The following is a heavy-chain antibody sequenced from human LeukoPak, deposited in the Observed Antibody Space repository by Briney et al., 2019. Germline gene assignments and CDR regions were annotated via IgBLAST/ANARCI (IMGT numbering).Heavy chain of an antibody. CDR2: IRGSGGST. Sequence: PGGSLRLSCAASGFTFSSYAMSWVRQAPGKGLEWVSAIRGSGGSTYYADSVKGRFTISRDNSKNTLYPQMNSLRAEDTAVYYCAKGYCSGGSCYSQGEYYYYGMDVWGQGTTVTVSS. J-gene: IGHJ6*02. CDR3: AKGYCSGGSCYSQGEYYYYGMDV. V-gene: IGHV3-23*01. D-gene: IGHD2-15*01. CDR1: GFTFSSYA.